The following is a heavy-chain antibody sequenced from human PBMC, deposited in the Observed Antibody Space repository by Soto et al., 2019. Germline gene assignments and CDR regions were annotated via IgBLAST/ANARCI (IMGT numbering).Heavy chain of an antibody. D-gene: IGHD5-12*01. Sequence: SVKVSCKASGYTFTVYYMHWVRQAPGQGLEWMGGIIPIFGTANYAQKFQGRVTITADKSTSTAYMELSSLRSEDTAVYYCARDKVDIVATTPMNYYYYYGMDVWGQGTTVTVSS. CDR1: GYTFTVYY. CDR2: IIPIFGTA. J-gene: IGHJ6*02. CDR3: ARDKVDIVATTPMNYYYYYGMDV. V-gene: IGHV1-69*06.